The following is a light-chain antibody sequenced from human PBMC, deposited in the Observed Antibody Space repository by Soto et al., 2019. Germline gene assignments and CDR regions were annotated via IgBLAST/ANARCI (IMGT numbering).Light chain of an antibody. Sequence: QSVLTQPASVSGSPGQSITISCTGTSSDVGSYNYVSWYQQNPGKAPKLIIHDVSNRPSGVSNRFSGSKSGNTASLTISGLQAEDEANYYCRSYTSTNTLMFGGGTKLTVL. CDR1: SSDVGSYNY. CDR3: RSYTSTNTLM. CDR2: DVS. V-gene: IGLV2-14*01. J-gene: IGLJ3*02.